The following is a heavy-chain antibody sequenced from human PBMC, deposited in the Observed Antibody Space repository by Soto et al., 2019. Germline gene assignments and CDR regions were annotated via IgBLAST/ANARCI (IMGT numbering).Heavy chain of an antibody. J-gene: IGHJ5*02. Sequence: GGSLRLSCAASGFTFSNYAMTWVRQGPGKGLEWVSAISGSGGSAYYADSVKGRFTISRDNSKNTLYLQMNSLRADDSGVYYCAKDPYSGVLVPVAIGFDPWGPGTLVTV. D-gene: IGHD2-2*01. CDR2: ISGSGGSA. V-gene: IGHV3-23*01. CDR1: GFTFSNYA. CDR3: AKDPYSGVLVPVAIGFDP.